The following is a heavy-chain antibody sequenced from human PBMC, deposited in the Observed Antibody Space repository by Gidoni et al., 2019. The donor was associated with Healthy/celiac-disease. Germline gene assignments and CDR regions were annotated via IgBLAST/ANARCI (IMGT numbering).Heavy chain of an antibody. V-gene: IGHV3-48*02. J-gene: IGHJ3*02. D-gene: IGHD1-26*01. CDR2: ISSSSSTI. CDR1: GFTFSSYS. CDR3: ARASFRYSGTKGAFDI. Sequence: EVQLVESGGGLVQPGGSLRLSCAASGFTFSSYSMNWVRQAPGKGLEWVSYISSSSSTIYYADSVKGRFTISRDNAKNSLYLQMNSLRDEDTAVYYCARASFRYSGTKGAFDIWGQGTMVTVSS.